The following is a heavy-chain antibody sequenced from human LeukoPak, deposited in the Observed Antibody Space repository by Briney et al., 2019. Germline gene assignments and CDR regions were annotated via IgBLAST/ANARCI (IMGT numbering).Heavy chain of an antibody. Sequence: SETLSLTCTVSGVSISSYYWSWIRQPPGKGLEWIGYIYYSGSTNYNPSLKSRVTISVDTSKNQVSLKLSSVTAADTAVYSCARAGSSWYKYFDYWGQGTLVTVSS. CDR1: GVSISSYY. CDR3: ARAGSSWYKYFDY. J-gene: IGHJ4*02. V-gene: IGHV4-59*01. D-gene: IGHD6-13*01. CDR2: IYYSGST.